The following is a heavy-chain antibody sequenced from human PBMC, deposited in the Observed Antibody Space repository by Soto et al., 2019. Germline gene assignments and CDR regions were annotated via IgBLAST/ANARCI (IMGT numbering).Heavy chain of an antibody. CDR2: INHSGST. Sequence: PSETLSLTCTVSGDSISRGDYYWAWIRQPPGKGLEWIGEINHSGSTNYNPSLKSRVTISVDTSKNQFSLKLSSVTAADTAVYYCARGFRGQGRYDCSSTSCRYYYYMDVWGKGTTVTVS. V-gene: IGHV4-39*07. CDR3: ARGFRGQGRYDCSSTSCRYYYYMDV. D-gene: IGHD2-2*01. J-gene: IGHJ6*03. CDR1: GDSISRGDYY.